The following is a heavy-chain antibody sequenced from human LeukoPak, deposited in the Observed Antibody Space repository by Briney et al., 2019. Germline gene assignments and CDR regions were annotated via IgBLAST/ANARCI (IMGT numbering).Heavy chain of an antibody. J-gene: IGHJ6*02. CDR3: ARLYSSSSPLTGMDV. V-gene: IGHV4-39*01. CDR2: IYYSGST. CDR1: AASISSSSHH. D-gene: IGHD6-6*01. Sequence: PSETLSLTCTISAASISSSSHHWGWIRQPPGKGLEWIGSIYYSGSTYYNPSLKSRVTISVDTSKNQFSLKLSSVTAADTAVYYCARLYSSSSPLTGMDVWGQGTTATVSS.